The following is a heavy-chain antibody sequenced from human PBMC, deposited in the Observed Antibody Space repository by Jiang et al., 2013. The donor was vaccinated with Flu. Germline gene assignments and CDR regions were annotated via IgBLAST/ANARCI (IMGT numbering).Heavy chain of an antibody. CDR1: GYSFTSYW. CDR3: ARPLQNYYDSSGSPNYYFDY. V-gene: IGHV5-51*01. D-gene: IGHD3-22*01. Sequence: SLKISCKGSGYSFTSYWIGWVRQMPGKGLEWMGIIYPGDSDTRYSPSFQGQVTISADKSISTAYLQWSSLKASDTAMYYCARPLQNYYDSSGSPNYYFDYWGQGTLVTVSS. J-gene: IGHJ4*02. CDR2: IYPGDSDT.